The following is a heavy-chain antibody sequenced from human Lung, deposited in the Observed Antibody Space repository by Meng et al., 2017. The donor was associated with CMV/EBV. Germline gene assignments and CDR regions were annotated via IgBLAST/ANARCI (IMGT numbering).Heavy chain of an antibody. CDR3: ARDSDYGLGS. CDR1: GYTFSGYY. Sequence: QVQLMQSGAEVKKPGASVKVSCKASGYTFSGYYMHWVRQAPGQGPEWMGKINPSSGSTKFAQKFQGRVTLTRDTSTRTMSLELSSLRSEDTAIYYCARDSDYGLGSWGQGTLVTVSS. D-gene: IGHD4-17*01. CDR2: INPSSGST. J-gene: IGHJ5*02. V-gene: IGHV1-46*01.